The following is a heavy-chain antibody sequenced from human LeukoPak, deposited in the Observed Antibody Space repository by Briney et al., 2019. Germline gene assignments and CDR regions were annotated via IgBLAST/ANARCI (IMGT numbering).Heavy chain of an antibody. V-gene: IGHV4-39*01. CDR3: ARHAWPYCSGGSCYSGGVDY. D-gene: IGHD2-15*01. J-gene: IGHJ4*02. Sequence: PSETLSLTCTVSGGSISSSSYYWGWIRQPPGKGLEWIGSIYYSGSTYYNPSLKRRVTISVDTSKNQFSLKPSSVTAADTAVYYCARHAWPYCSGGSCYSGGVDYWGQGTLVTVSS. CDR1: GGSISSSSYY. CDR2: IYYSGST.